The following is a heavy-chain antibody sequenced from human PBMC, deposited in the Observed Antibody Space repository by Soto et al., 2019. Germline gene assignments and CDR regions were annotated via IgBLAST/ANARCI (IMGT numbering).Heavy chain of an antibody. J-gene: IGHJ6*01. V-gene: IGHV1-46*01. CDR1: GYTFTSYY. Sequence: APVKVSCKASGYTFTSYYMHWVRQAPGQGLEWMGISNPSGGSTSYAQKFQGRVTMTRDTSTSTVYMELSSLRSEDTAVYYCARDHVDIVATAYYYGMDVWGQGTTVNGPS. CDR2: SNPSGGST. CDR3: ARDHVDIVATAYYYGMDV. D-gene: IGHD5-12*01.